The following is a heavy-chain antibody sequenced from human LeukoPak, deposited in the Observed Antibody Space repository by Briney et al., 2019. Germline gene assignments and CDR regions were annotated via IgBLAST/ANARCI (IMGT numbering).Heavy chain of an antibody. V-gene: IGHV4-59*02. CDR2: LSHSGCS. CDR3: ARAGYANAWYAFDL. D-gene: IGHD2-15*01. J-gene: IGHJ3*01. CDR1: GVSVSRYY. Sequence: SETLSLTCTVSGVSVSRYYWSWIRRPPGRGLEWIAYLSHSGCSYSNPSLTSRVTTLFDTPKNQFSLNLTSVTAADTAVYYCARAGYANAWYAFDLWGHGTMVTVSS.